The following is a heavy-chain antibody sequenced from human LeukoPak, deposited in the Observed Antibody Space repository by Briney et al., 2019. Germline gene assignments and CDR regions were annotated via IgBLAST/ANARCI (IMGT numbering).Heavy chain of an antibody. J-gene: IGHJ6*02. CDR2: IYPTDSDT. V-gene: IGHV5-51*01. D-gene: IGHD4-11*01. CDR3: ARLTTVTPAFYHHGLDV. CDR1: GYTFTNYW. Sequence: GEPLKISCKASGYTFTNYWIGWVRKMPGKGLEWMGNIYPTDSDTRYSPSFQGQVTISADKSISTAYLQWSSLKASDTAIYYCARLTTVTPAFYHHGLDVWGRGTTVTVSS.